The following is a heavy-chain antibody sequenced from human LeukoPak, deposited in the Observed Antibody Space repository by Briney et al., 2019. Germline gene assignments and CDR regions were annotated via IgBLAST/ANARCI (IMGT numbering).Heavy chain of an antibody. CDR1: GYTFTDYY. CDR2: MNPNGGGT. J-gene: IGHJ4*02. D-gene: IGHD6-19*01. CDR3: ARENNSGWYRKAAFDY. V-gene: IGHV1-2*02. Sequence: GASVKISCKSSGYTFTDYYMRWVRQAPGQGLEWMGWMNPNGGGTNYAQSFQGRVTMTRDTSIGTAYMELSSLISDDTAIYYCARENNSGWYRKAAFDYWGQGTLVTVTS.